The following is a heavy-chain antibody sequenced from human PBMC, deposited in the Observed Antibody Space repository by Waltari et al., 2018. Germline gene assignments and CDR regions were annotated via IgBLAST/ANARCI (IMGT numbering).Heavy chain of an antibody. CDR1: GYTFSNYG. CDR3: ARLYDSSAYYNTYLDP. CDR2: IRGYNGDT. Sequence: QVQLVQSGAEVRKPGASVKVSCKASGYTFSNYGIAWVRQAPGQGLEWMGWIRGYNGDTKYAREFEGRLTVTTNISTNTAHMELRSLRSDDTAVYYCARLYDSSAYYNTYLDPWGQGALVTVSS. V-gene: IGHV1-18*01. D-gene: IGHD3-22*01. J-gene: IGHJ5*02.